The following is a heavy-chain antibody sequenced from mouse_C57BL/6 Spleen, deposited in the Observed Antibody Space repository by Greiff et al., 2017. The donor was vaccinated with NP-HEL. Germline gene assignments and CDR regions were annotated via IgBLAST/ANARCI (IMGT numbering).Heavy chain of an antibody. CDR1: GYTFTDYN. Sequence: EVKLQESGPELVKPGASVKMSCKASGYTFTDYNMHWVKQSHGKSLEWIGYINPNNGGTSYNQKFKGKATLTVNKSSSTAYMELRSLTSEDSAVYYCASGLYRSWYFDVWGTGTTVTVSS. CDR2: INPNNGGT. V-gene: IGHV1-22*01. CDR3: ASGLYRSWYFDV. D-gene: IGHD2-14*01. J-gene: IGHJ1*03.